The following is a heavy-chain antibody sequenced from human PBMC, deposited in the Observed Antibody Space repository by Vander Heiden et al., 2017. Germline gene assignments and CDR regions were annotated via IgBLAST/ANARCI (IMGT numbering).Heavy chain of an antibody. CDR2: TWWDGRNK. J-gene: IGHJ6*02. Sequence: VALVESGCGLVQPCGSLRHPLAASGLTFGRSGYPRVRQAPGSGLAWVAVTWWDGRNKYDAVDEEGRFTNSGDNSKGRLNMQMNSLRTEEKAVNYCARDEHVDFWSGAGYNGMDVWGQGTTVTVSS. D-gene: IGHD3-3*01. CDR1: GLTFGRSG. CDR3: ARDEHVDFWSGAGYNGMDV. V-gene: IGHV3-33*01.